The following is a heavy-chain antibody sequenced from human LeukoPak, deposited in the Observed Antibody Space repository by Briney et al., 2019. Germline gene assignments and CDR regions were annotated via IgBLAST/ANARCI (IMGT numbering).Heavy chain of an antibody. J-gene: IGHJ5*02. CDR3: AKDVSWNWFDP. CDR2: ISYDGSNK. CDR1: GFTFSTYA. V-gene: IGHV3-30*18. Sequence: GGSLRLSCAASGFTFSTYAMHWVRQAPGKGLEWVAVISYDGSNKYYADSVKGRFTISRDNSKNTPYLQMNTLRAEDTAVYYCAKDVSWNWFDPWGQGTLVTVSS.